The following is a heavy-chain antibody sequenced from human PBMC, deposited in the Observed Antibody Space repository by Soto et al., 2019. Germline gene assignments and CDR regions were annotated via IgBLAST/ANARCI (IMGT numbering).Heavy chain of an antibody. CDR1: GGSIRSGDYY. CDR2: IYYSGST. V-gene: IGHV4-30-4*01. CDR3: ARVGSSIATRPFDY. J-gene: IGHJ4*02. D-gene: IGHD6-6*01. Sequence: QVQLQESGPGLVKPSQTLSLTCSVSGGSIRSGDYYWSWIRQPPGKGLEWIGYIYYSGSTYYNSSLKSRLTISVDTSKNQLSLKLSSVTAADTAVYYCARVGSSIATRPFDYWGQGTLVTVSS.